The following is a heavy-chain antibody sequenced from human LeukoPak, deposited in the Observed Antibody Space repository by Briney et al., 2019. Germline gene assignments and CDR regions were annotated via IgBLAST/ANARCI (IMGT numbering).Heavy chain of an antibody. Sequence: ASVKVSFKASGYTFTDFHVHWVRQAPGQGLEWMGWINSNTGNTYYAQNFQGRVTMTRDTSISTAYMELSRLRSDDTAVYYCARNIVVVVAATLLNWFDPWGQGTLVTVSS. D-gene: IGHD2-15*01. V-gene: IGHV1-2*02. CDR1: GYTFTDFH. CDR3: ARNIVVVVAATLLNWFDP. CDR2: INSNTGNT. J-gene: IGHJ5*02.